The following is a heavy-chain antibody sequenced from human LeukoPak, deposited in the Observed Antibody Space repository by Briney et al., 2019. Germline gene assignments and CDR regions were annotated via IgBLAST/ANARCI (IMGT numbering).Heavy chain of an antibody. CDR2: IIPIFGTA. J-gene: IGHJ5*02. D-gene: IGHD4-23*01. CDR1: GGTFSSYA. Sequence: SVKVSCKASGGTFSSYAISWVRQAPGQGLEWMGGIIPIFGTAKYAQKFQGRVTITADESTSTAYMELSSLRSEDTAVYYCARDNSVEDTAWWFDPWGQGTLVTVSS. CDR3: ARDNSVEDTAWWFDP. V-gene: IGHV1-69*01.